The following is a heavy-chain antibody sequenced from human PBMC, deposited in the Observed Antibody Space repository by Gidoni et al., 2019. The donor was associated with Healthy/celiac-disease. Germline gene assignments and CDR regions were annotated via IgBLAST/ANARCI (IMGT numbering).Heavy chain of an antibody. CDR3: ARGGPRYGSGSLASRNWFDP. J-gene: IGHJ5*02. V-gene: IGHV4-4*02. CDR1: GGSISSSNW. D-gene: IGHD3-10*01. Sequence: QVQLQESGPGLVKPSGTLSLTCAVSGGSISSSNWWSWVRQPPGKGLEWIGEIYHSGSTNYNPSLKSRVTISVDKSKNQFSRKLSSVTAADTAVYYCARGGPRYGSGSLASRNWFDPWGQGTLVTVSS. CDR2: IYHSGST.